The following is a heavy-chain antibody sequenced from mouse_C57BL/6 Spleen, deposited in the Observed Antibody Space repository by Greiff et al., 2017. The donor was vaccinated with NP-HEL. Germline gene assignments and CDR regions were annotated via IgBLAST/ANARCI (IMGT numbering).Heavy chain of an antibody. J-gene: IGHJ1*03. Sequence: VHLVESGAELVRPGASVTLSCKASGYTFTDYEMHWVKQTPVHGLEWIGAIDPETGGTAYNQKFKGKAILTADKSSSTAYMELRSLTSEDSAVYYCTRGYGSSYWYFDVWGTGTTVTVSS. CDR2: IDPETGGT. CDR3: TRGYGSSYWYFDV. D-gene: IGHD1-1*01. CDR1: GYTFTDYE. V-gene: IGHV1-15*01.